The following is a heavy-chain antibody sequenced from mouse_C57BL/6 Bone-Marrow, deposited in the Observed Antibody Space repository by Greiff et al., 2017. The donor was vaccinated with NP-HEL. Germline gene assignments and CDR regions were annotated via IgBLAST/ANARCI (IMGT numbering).Heavy chain of an antibody. CDR1: GFTFSDYY. V-gene: IGHV5-12*01. CDR2: ISNGGGST. Sequence: DVKLVESGGGLVQPGGSLKLSCAASGFTFSDYYMYWVRQTPEKRLEWVAYISNGGGSTYYPDTVKGRFTISRDNAKNTLYLQMSRLKSEDTAMYYCARHYDYDDYAMDYWGQGTSVTVSS. J-gene: IGHJ4*01. CDR3: ARHYDYDDYAMDY. D-gene: IGHD2-4*01.